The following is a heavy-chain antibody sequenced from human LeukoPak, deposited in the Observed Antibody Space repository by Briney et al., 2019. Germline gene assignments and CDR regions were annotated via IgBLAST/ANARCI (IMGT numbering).Heavy chain of an antibody. V-gene: IGHV3-30*04. D-gene: IGHD4-17*01. Sequence: GGSLRLSCAASGFTFSSYAMHWVRQAPGKGLEWVAVISYDGSNKYYADSVKGRFTISRDNSNNTLYLQMNSLRAEDTAVYYCARDRRGGDYEGYFDYWGQGTLVTVSS. J-gene: IGHJ4*02. CDR3: ARDRRGGDYEGYFDY. CDR2: ISYDGSNK. CDR1: GFTFSSYA.